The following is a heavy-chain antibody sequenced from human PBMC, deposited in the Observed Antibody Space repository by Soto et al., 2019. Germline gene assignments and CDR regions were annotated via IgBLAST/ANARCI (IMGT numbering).Heavy chain of an antibody. CDR3: ARLGYYYYGMDV. CDR1: GGSFIGYY. D-gene: IGHD3-16*01. J-gene: IGHJ6*02. CDR2: INHSGST. Sequence: SETLSLTCAVYGGSFIGYYWSWMRQPPGKGLEWIGEINHSGSTNYNPSLKSRVTISVDTSKNQFSLKLSSVTAADTAVYYCARLGYYYYGMDVWGQGTTVTVS. V-gene: IGHV4-34*01.